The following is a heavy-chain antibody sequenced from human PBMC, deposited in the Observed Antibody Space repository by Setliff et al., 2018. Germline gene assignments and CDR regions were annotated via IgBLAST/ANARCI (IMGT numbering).Heavy chain of an antibody. D-gene: IGHD6-6*01. CDR1: GYTFTDYY. CDR3: ARAGSIATRPEYFHH. J-gene: IGHJ1*01. V-gene: IGHV1-2*02. CDR2: INPNSGDT. Sequence: ASVKVSCKASGYTFTDYYIHWVRQALGQGLEWMGWINPNSGDTDYAQKFQGRVTMTRDTSISTAYMELSRLRFDDTAVYYCARAGSIATRPEYFHHWGQGSLVTVSS.